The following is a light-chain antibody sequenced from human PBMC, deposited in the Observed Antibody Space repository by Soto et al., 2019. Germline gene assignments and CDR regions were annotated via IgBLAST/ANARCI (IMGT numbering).Light chain of an antibody. V-gene: IGLV2-23*02. J-gene: IGLJ2*01. CDR1: ASDVGSYKF. CDR2: EVS. CDR3: CAYAAHRNFL. Sequence: QSVLTQPASVSGSPGQSITISCTGTASDVGSYKFVSWYQHLPDKAPKLIIFEVSERPSRISDCFSGSNSGNTASLTISGLQGEDAADYYCCAYAAHRNFLFGGGTKLTVL.